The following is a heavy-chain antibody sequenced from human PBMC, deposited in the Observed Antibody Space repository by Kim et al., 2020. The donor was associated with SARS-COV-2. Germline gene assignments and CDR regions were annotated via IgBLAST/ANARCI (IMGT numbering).Heavy chain of an antibody. J-gene: IGHJ5*02. CDR2: FDPEDGKT. Sequence: ASVKVSCKVSGYTLTELSMHWVRQAPGKGLEWMGGFDPEDGKTIYAQKFQGRVTMTEDTSTDTAYMELSSLRSEDTAVYYCATDGPTMVRSTLKFDPWGQGTLVTVSS. CDR3: ATDGPTMVRSTLKFDP. CDR1: GYTLTELS. V-gene: IGHV1-24*01. D-gene: IGHD3-10*01.